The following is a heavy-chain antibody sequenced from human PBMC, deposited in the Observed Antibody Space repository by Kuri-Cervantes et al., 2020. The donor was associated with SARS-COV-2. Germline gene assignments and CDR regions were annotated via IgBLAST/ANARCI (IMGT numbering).Heavy chain of an antibody. CDR1: GFTVSSNY. V-gene: IGHV3-53*05. CDR3: AKDGAGAHDF. Sequence: GESLKISCAASGFTVSSNYMSWVRQAPGKGLEWVSVIYSGGSTYYADSVKGRFTISRDNSQNKLYLQMRSLRPEDTAMYYCAKDGAGAHDFWGQGTLVTVSS. J-gene: IGHJ4*02. D-gene: IGHD4/OR15-4a*01. CDR2: IYSGGST.